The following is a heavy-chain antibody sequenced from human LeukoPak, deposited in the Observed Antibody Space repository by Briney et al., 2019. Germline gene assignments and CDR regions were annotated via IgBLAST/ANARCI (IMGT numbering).Heavy chain of an antibody. CDR2: IYTSGST. CDR3: ARAPGFYYDSSDYRQYYYYYMDV. J-gene: IGHJ6*03. D-gene: IGHD3-22*01. Sequence: PSETLSLTSTVSGGSISSYYWSWIRQPAGKGLEWIGRIYTSGSTNYNPSLKSRVTMSVDTSKNQFSLKLSSVTAADTAVYYCARAPGFYYDSSDYRQYYYYYMDVWGKGTTVTVSS. CDR1: GGSISSYY. V-gene: IGHV4-4*07.